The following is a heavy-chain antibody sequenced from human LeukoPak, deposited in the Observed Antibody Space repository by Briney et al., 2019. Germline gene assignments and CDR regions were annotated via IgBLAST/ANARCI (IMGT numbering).Heavy chain of an antibody. D-gene: IGHD1-26*01. CDR1: GGTVSSYA. CDR2: IIPIFGTA. V-gene: IGHV1-69*01. J-gene: IGHJ3*02. Sequence: GASVKVSCKASGGTVSSYAISWVRQAPGQGLEWMGGIIPIFGTANYAQKFQGRVTITADESTSTAYMELSSLRSEDTAVYYCARPLYSGSTTRNHDAFDIWGQGTMVTVSS. CDR3: ARPLYSGSTTRNHDAFDI.